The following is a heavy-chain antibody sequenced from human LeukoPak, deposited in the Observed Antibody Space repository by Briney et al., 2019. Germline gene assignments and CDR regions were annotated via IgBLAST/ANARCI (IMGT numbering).Heavy chain of an antibody. D-gene: IGHD3-22*01. CDR1: GFTFSRYG. CDR2: VSYDGSAK. V-gene: IGHV3-30*03. Sequence: GGSLRLSCEASGFTFSRYGMHWVRQAPGKGLEWVAVVSYDGSAKYYAGSVKGRFTISRDNSKNTLYMQMNSLRAEDTAVYYCASYDSSGYYHYFDYWGQGTLVTVSS. J-gene: IGHJ4*02. CDR3: ASYDSSGYYHYFDY.